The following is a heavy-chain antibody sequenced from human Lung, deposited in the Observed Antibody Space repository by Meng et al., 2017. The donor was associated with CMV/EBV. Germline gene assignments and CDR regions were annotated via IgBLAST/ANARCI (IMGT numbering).Heavy chain of an antibody. CDR2: IYYSGST. CDR1: GGSISSSSYY. V-gene: IGHV4-39*07. Sequence: GSLRLSCTVSGGSISSSSYYWGWIRQPPGKGLEWIGSIYYSGSTYYNPSLKSRVTISVDTSKNQFSLKLSSVTAADTAVYYCAREEYYYGSGRDYWGQGTLVTVSS. D-gene: IGHD3-10*01. CDR3: AREEYYYGSGRDY. J-gene: IGHJ4*02.